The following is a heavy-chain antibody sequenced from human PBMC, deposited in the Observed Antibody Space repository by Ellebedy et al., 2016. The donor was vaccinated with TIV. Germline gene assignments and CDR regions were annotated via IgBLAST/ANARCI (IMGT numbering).Heavy chain of an antibody. CDR2: INAGNGNT. D-gene: IGHD3-22*01. V-gene: IGHV1-3*01. CDR3: ARDVGYYDSSGYCDY. Sequence: ASVKVSCKASGYTFTSYAMHWVRQAPGQRLEWMGWINAGNGNTKYSQKFQGRVTITRDTSASTAYMELSSLRSEDTAVYYCARDVGYYDSSGYCDYWGQGTLVTVSS. CDR1: GYTFTSYA. J-gene: IGHJ4*02.